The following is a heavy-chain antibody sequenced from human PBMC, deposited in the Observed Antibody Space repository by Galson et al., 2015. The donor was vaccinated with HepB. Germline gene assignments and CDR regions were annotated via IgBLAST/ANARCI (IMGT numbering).Heavy chain of an antibody. CDR2: IIPIFGTA. D-gene: IGHD3-3*01. V-gene: IGHV1-69*13. J-gene: IGHJ6*03. Sequence: SVTVSCKASGGTFSSYAISWVRQAPGQGLEWMGGIIPIFGTANYAQKFQGRVTITADESTSTAYMELSSLRSEDTAVYYCAREYDFWSGPTTVYYYMDVWGKGTTVTVSS. CDR3: AREYDFWSGPTTVYYYMDV. CDR1: GGTFSSYA.